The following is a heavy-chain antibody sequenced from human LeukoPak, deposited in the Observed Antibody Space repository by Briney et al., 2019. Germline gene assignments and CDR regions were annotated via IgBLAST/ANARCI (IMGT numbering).Heavy chain of an antibody. CDR2: ISGSGGST. D-gene: IGHD6-13*01. CDR1: GFTVSSNY. CDR3: ARDSSSWYTYPLSYYGMDV. V-gene: IGHV3-23*01. J-gene: IGHJ6*02. Sequence: PGGSLRLSCAASGFTVSSNYMSWVRQAPGKGLEWVSAISGSGGSTYYADSVKGRFTISRDNSKNTLYLQMNSLRAEDTAVYYCARDSSSWYTYPLSYYGMDVWGQGTTVTVSS.